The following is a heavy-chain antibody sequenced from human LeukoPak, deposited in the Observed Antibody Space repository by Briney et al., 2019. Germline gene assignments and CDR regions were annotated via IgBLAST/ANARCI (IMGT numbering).Heavy chain of an antibody. CDR2: MNPNSGNT. J-gene: IGHJ3*02. Sequence: ASVKVSCKASGYTFTSYDINWVRQATGQGLEWMGWMNPNSGNTGYAQKFQGRVTITRNTSISTAYMELSSLRSEDTAVYYCARYKQQLDSRAFDIWGQGTMVTVSS. D-gene: IGHD6-13*01. V-gene: IGHV1-8*03. CDR3: ARYKQQLDSRAFDI. CDR1: GYTFTSYD.